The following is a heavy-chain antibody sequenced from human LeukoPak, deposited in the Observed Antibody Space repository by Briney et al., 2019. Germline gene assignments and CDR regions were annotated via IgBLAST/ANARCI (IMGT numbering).Heavy chain of an antibody. J-gene: IGHJ5*02. V-gene: IGHV3-21*01. CDR1: GFTFSSYS. CDR2: ISSTSDFI. D-gene: IGHD2-2*01. CDR3: ARPREYQLLSSPAS. Sequence: PGGSLRLSCAASGFTFSSYSINWVRQAPGKGLEWVSSISSTSDFIFYADSVKGRFTISRDNAKNSLSLQMNGLRAEDTAVYYCARPREYQLLSSPASWGQGTLVTVSS.